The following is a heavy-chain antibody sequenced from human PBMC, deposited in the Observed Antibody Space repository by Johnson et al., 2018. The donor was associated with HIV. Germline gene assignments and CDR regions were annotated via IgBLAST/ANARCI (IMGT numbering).Heavy chain of an antibody. J-gene: IGHJ3*02. CDR1: GFTFSSYA. D-gene: IGHD3-22*01. Sequence: MQLVESGGALVQPGGSLRLSCAASGFTFSSYAMHWVRQATGKGLEWVSAIGTAGDTSYPGSVKGRFTISRENAKNSLYLQMNSLRAGDTAVYYCARGSSYYYDSSGSDAFDIWGQGTMVTVSS. CDR2: IGTAGDT. CDR3: ARGSSYYYDSSGSDAFDI. V-gene: IGHV3-13*01.